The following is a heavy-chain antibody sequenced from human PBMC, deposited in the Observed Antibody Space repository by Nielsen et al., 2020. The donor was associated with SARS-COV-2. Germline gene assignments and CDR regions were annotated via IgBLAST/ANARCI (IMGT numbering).Heavy chain of an antibody. CDR2: IIPIFGTA. Sequence: SVKVSCKASGYTFTSYGISWVRQAPGQGLEWMGGIIPIFGTANYAQKFQGRVTITADESTSTAYMELSSLRSEDTAVYYCARDSIPWGDSSSWYVGWFDPWGQGTLVTVSS. CDR1: GYTFTSYG. V-gene: IGHV1-69*13. J-gene: IGHJ5*02. CDR3: ARDSIPWGDSSSWYVGWFDP. D-gene: IGHD6-13*01.